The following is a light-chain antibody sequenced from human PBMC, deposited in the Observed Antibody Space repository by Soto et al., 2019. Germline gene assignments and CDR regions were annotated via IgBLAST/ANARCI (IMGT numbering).Light chain of an antibody. CDR2: DVS. V-gene: IGLV2-14*01. J-gene: IGLJ1*01. CDR1: SSDVGGYNY. CDR3: SSYTSSSTLGV. Sequence: QSGLTQPASVSGSPGQSITISCTGTSSDVGGYNYVSWYQQHPGKAPKLMIYDVSNRPSGVSNRFSGSKSGNTASLTISGLQAEDEADYYCSSYTSSSTLGVFGTGTKVTVL.